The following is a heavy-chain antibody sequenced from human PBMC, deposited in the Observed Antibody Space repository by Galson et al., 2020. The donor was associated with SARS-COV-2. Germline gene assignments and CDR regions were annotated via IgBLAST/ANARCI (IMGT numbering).Heavy chain of an antibody. CDR3: AKGGGYGGNSVTHY. V-gene: IGHV3-23*01. J-gene: IGHJ4*02. D-gene: IGHD2-21*02. CDR2: ISGSGSST. Sequence: GESLKISCAASGFTFSSYAMSWVRQAPGKGLEWVSGISGSGSSTYYADSMKGRFTISRDNSKNTLYLQINSLRVEDTAVYYCAKGGGYGGNSVTHYWGQGTLVTVSS. CDR1: GFTFSSYA.